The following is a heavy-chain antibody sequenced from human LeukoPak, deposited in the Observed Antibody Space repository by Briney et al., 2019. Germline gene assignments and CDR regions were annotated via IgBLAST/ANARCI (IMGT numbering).Heavy chain of an antibody. Sequence: GGSLRLSCAASGFTFSSYGMHWVRQAPRKGLEWVAVISYDGSNKYYADSVKGRFTISRDNSKNTLYLQMNSLRAEDTAVYYCAKGQELYYDFWSGYPNTDYWGQGTLVTVSS. D-gene: IGHD3-3*01. J-gene: IGHJ4*02. CDR3: AKGQELYYDFWSGYPNTDY. CDR2: ISYDGSNK. CDR1: GFTFSSYG. V-gene: IGHV3-30*18.